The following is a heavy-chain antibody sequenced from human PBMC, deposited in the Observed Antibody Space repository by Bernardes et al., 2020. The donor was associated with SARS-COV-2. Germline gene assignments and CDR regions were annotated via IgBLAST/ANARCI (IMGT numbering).Heavy chain of an antibody. CDR1: GFPFSTYW. J-gene: IGHJ4*02. CDR3: VRGPSDGHGRFEY. V-gene: IGHV3-74*01. Sequence: GGSLRLSCAASGFPFSTYWMPWVRQAPGKGRMWVSRINSDGRTTTYAGSVKGRFTISRDNTKNTLYLQMNSLRAEDTGVYYCVRGPSDGHGRFEYWGQGTLGTVSS. CDR2: INSDGRTT.